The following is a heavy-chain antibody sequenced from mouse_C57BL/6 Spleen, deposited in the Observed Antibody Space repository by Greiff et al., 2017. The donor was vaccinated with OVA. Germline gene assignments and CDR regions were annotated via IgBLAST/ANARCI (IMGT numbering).Heavy chain of an antibody. V-gene: IGHV5-17*01. J-gene: IGHJ2*01. Sequence: EVKLMESGGGLVKPGGSLKLSCAASGFTFSDYGMHWVRQAPEKGLEWVAYISSGSSTIYYADTVKGRFTISRDNAKNTLFLQMTSLRSEDTAMYYCATLTGGDYWGQGTTLTVSS. D-gene: IGHD4-1*01. CDR1: GFTFSDYG. CDR3: ATLTGGDY. CDR2: ISSGSSTI.